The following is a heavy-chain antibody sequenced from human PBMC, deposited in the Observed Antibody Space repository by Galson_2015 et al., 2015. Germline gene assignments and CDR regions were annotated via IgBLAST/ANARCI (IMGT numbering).Heavy chain of an antibody. D-gene: IGHD2-2*01. CDR1: GFTVSSNY. CDR2: IYSGGST. CDR3: ARDRGEEVVPAATYYYGMDV. Sequence: SLRLSCAASGFTVSSNYMSWVRQAPGKGLEWVSVIYSGGSTYYADSVKGRFTISRDNSKNTLYLQMNSLRAEDTAVYYCARDRGEEVVPAATYYYGMDVWGQGTTVTVSS. J-gene: IGHJ6*02. V-gene: IGHV3-53*01.